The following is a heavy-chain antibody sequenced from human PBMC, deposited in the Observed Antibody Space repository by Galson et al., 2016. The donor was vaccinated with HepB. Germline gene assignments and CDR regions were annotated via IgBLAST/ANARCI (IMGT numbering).Heavy chain of an antibody. Sequence: LRLSCAASGFIFNSYSMNWVRQAPGKGLEWISYISSSSNSMYYADSVKGRFTISRDNAKNSLYLQMNSLRDEDTAVYYCARGRGVDVWGQGTTVTVSS. V-gene: IGHV3-48*02. CDR3: ARGRGVDV. J-gene: IGHJ6*02. CDR1: GFIFNSYS. CDR2: ISSSSNSM.